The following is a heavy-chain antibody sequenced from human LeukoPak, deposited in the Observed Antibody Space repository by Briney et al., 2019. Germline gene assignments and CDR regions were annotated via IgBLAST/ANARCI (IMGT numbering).Heavy chain of an antibody. V-gene: IGHV3-23*01. Sequence: GGSLRLSCAASGFTFSSDAMSWVRQAPGKGLEWVPSISGSGGSTHYAGSVKGRFTISRDNSKNTLYLQMNSLRAEDTAVYYCAKDPGYCSVTICPNYYYYGMDVWGQGTTVTVSS. J-gene: IGHJ6*02. CDR3: AKDPGYCSVTICPNYYYYGMDV. D-gene: IGHD2-2*01. CDR2: ISGSGGST. CDR1: GFTFSSDA.